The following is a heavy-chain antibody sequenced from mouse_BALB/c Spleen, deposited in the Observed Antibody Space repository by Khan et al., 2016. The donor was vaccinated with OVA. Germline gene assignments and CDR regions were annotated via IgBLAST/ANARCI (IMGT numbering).Heavy chain of an antibody. CDR1: GFTFSGYA. J-gene: IGHJ3*01. CDR3: ARDRYYGSSPDWFAY. Sequence: EVELVESGGGLVKPGGSLKLSCAASGFTFSGYAMSWVRQTPEKRLEWVAEISGGGSNTYYPDTVTGRFTISRDNAKNTLYLEMSSLRSEDTAVYYCARDRYYGSSPDWFAYWGQGTLVTVSA. CDR2: ISGGGSNT. V-gene: IGHV5-9-4*01. D-gene: IGHD1-1*01.